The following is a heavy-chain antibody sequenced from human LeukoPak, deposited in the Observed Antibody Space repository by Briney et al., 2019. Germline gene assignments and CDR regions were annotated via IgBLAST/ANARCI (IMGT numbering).Heavy chain of an antibody. CDR3: AKDGLYYDGSEHVYYFDS. J-gene: IGHJ4*02. D-gene: IGHD3-22*01. CDR2: IIYNDGAT. Sequence: GGSLRLSCAASGFTFSRSAMTWVRQGPGTGLEFVASIIYNDGATYYVDSVKGRFAISRDNSKNTLYLQMNSLRAEDTALYYCAKDGLYYDGSEHVYYFDSWGQGTLVTVSS. V-gene: IGHV3-23*01. CDR1: GFTFSRSA.